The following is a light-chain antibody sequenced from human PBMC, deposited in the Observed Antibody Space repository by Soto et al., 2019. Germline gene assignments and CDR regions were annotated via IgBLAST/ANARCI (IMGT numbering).Light chain of an antibody. V-gene: IGKV1-39*01. J-gene: IGKJ1*01. Sequence: DIQMTQSPSSLSASVGDRFTITCRASQSISSYLNWYQQIPGKAPKVLIYAASSLQSGIPSRFSGSGSGTDFTLTISSLQPEDFATYYCQQSYSIPWTFGQGTKVDI. CDR1: QSISSY. CDR2: AAS. CDR3: QQSYSIPWT.